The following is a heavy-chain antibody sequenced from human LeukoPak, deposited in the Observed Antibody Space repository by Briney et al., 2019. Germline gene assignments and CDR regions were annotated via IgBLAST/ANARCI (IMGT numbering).Heavy chain of an antibody. CDR2: IYSGGST. Sequence: GGSLRLSCAASGFTVSSNYMSWVRQAPGKGLEWVSVIYSGGSTYYADSVKGRFTISRHNSKNTLYLQMNSLRAEDTAVYYCARVSYDSSGSNDYWGQGTLVTVSS. CDR1: GFTVSSNY. J-gene: IGHJ4*02. D-gene: IGHD3-22*01. V-gene: IGHV3-53*04. CDR3: ARVSYDSSGSNDY.